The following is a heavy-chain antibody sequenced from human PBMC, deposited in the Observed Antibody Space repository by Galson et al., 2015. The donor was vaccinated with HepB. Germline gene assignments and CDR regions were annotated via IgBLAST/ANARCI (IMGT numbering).Heavy chain of an antibody. Sequence: SVKVSCKASGYTFSSYSITWVRQAPGQGLEWMGWISAYNRKTNYAQKFQGRVSMTTDTSTNTAYMELGGLRSDDTALYYCARGARVLGVAATQNNWFDPWGQGTLVTVAS. CDR1: GYTFSSYS. CDR2: ISAYNRKT. J-gene: IGHJ5*02. CDR3: ARGARVLGVAATQNNWFDP. V-gene: IGHV1-18*01. D-gene: IGHD2-15*01.